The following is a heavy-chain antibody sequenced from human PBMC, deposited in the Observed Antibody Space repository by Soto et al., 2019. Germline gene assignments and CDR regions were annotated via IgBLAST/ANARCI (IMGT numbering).Heavy chain of an antibody. CDR1: GYSFTNND. J-gene: IGHJ5*02. CDR3: ARMETFGSLNWFDP. Sequence: ASVKVSCKASGYSFTNNDVSWVRQATGQGLEWMGWMNPGSGDTGYAQKFQGRVTMTRDISIATAYMELSSLRSDDTAIYYCARMETFGSLNWFDPWGQGTLVTVSS. D-gene: IGHD3-16*01. V-gene: IGHV1-8*01. CDR2: MNPGSGDT.